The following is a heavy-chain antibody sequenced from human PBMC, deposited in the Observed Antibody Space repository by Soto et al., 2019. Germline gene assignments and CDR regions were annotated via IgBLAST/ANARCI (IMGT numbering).Heavy chain of an antibody. CDR2: VIPIFGTA. D-gene: IGHD3-22*01. V-gene: IGHV1-69*06. Sequence: SVKVSCKASGGTFSSYSISGVRQAPGQGREWMGGVIPIFGTANYAQKFRGRVTVTADKSTSTAYMELSSLRSEDTAVYYWAGCGGYQIDWFGPWGEGPVVIVSS. CDR3: AGCGGYQIDWFGP. J-gene: IGHJ5*02. CDR1: GGTFSSYS.